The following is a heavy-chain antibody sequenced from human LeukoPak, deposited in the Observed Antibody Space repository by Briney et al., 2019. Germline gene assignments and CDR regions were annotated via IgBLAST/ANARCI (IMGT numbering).Heavy chain of an antibody. J-gene: IGHJ4*02. CDR2: ISSNSDSYT. D-gene: IGHD6-19*01. CDR1: EFTFSTYN. Sequence: GGSLRLSCAASEFTFSTYNMHWVRQAPGKGLEWVSTISSNSDSYTYYADSVKGRFTISRDNSKNTLYLQMNSLRAEDTAVYYCAKDRSSGWNSFFDYWGQGTLVTVSS. CDR3: AKDRSSGWNSFFDY. V-gene: IGHV3-21*04.